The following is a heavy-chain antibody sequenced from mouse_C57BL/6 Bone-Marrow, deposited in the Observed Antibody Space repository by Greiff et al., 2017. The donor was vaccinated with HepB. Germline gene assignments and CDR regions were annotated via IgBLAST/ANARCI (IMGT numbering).Heavy chain of an antibody. Sequence: EVMLVESGGGLVQSGRSLRLSCATSGFTFSDFYMEWVRQAPGKGLEWIAASRNKANDYTTEYSASVKGRFIVSRDTSQSILYLQMNALRAEDTAIYYCARDAWGEGYWGQGTTLTVSS. CDR3: ARDAWGEGY. J-gene: IGHJ2*01. V-gene: IGHV7-1*01. CDR1: GFTFSDFY. CDR2: SRNKANDYTT. D-gene: IGHD2-13*01.